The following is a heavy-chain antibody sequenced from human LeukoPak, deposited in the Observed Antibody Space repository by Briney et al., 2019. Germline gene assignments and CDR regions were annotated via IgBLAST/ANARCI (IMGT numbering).Heavy chain of an antibody. J-gene: IGHJ4*02. CDR2: IKQDGSEK. V-gene: IGHV3-7*01. CDR1: GFTFSRYW. Sequence: GGSLRLSCVASGFTFSRYWMTWVRQAPGRGLEWVANIKQDGSEKYYVDSVKGRFTISRDNAKNSLYLQMNSLRAEDTAVYYCARRWEGFNYWGQGTLVTVSS. D-gene: IGHD1-26*01. CDR3: ARRWEGFNY.